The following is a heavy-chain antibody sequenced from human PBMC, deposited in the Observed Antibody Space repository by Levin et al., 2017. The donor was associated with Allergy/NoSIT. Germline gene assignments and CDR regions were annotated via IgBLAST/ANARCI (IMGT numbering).Heavy chain of an antibody. CDR3: ARHRFGYGFILWYFDL. V-gene: IGHV4-39*01. CDR2: IYYSGTT. Sequence: SETLSLTCAVSGGSISSSNYYWGWIRQPPGKGLEWIGSIYYSGTTYYNPSLKSRVTISVDTSKNQFSLKLTSVTAADPAVYYCARHRFGYGFILWYFDLWGRGTLVTVSS. D-gene: IGHD5-18*01. J-gene: IGHJ2*01. CDR1: GGSISSSNYY.